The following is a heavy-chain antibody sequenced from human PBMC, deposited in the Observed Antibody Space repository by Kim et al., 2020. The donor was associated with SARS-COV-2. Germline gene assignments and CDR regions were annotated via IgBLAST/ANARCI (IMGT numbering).Heavy chain of an antibody. J-gene: IGHJ3*02. CDR3: ARARITIFGVVGAFDI. Sequence: LRSRVTISVDTATNQFSLMLSSVTAADTAVYYCARARITIFGVVGAFDIWGQGTMVTVSS. D-gene: IGHD3-3*01. V-gene: IGHV4-59*01.